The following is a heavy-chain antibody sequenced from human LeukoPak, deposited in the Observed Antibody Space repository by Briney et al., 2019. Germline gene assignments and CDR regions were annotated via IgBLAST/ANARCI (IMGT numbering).Heavy chain of an antibody. CDR2: IIHIFGTG. CDR3: ARSSSWGKYYYCYMDV. J-gene: IGHJ6*03. CDR1: VGTLTSYA. D-gene: IGHD6-13*01. Sequence: SVKVSCKASVGTLTSYAISWVRQAPGQGLEWMGVIIHIFGTGSCAQKFEGRVTITTDESTSTAYMELSSLRSEETAVYYGARSSSWGKYYYCYMDVWGKGTTVTVSS. V-gene: IGHV1-69*05.